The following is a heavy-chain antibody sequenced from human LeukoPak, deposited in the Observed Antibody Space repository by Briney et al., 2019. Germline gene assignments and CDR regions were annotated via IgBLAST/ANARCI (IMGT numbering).Heavy chain of an antibody. CDR1: GYTFTSYY. CDR2: INPSGGST. V-gene: IGHV1-46*01. CDR3: ARAYNWNDCFDY. Sequence: ASVKVSCKASGYTFTSYYMHWVRQAPGQGLEWMGIINPSGGSTSYAQKFQGRVTMTRDTSTGTVYMELSSLRSEDTAVYYCARAYNWNDCFDYWGQGTLVTVSS. D-gene: IGHD1-20*01. J-gene: IGHJ4*02.